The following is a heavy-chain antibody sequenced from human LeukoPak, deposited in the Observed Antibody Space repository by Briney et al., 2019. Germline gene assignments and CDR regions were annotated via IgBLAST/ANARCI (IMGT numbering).Heavy chain of an antibody. CDR2: ISHSGNT. J-gene: IGHJ2*01. V-gene: IGHV4-38-2*01. Sequence: SETPSLTCAVSGFSISSGHYWAWIRQSPGKGLEWIGTISHSGNTYYNSSLKSRLAVSVDTSKNHFSLNLNSLTAADTAVSHCARARAVHYNFRSGLHWYLDVWGRGTLVTVSS. CDR1: GFSISSGHY. D-gene: IGHD3-3*01. CDR3: ARARAVHYNFRSGLHWYLDV.